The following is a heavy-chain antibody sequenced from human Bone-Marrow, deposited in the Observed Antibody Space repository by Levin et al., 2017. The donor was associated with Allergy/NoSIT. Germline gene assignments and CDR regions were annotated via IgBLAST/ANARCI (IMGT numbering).Heavy chain of an antibody. CDR2: INAGNGNT. V-gene: IGHV1-3*01. Sequence: ASVKVSCKASGYTFTSYAMHWVRQAPGQRLEWMGWINAGNGNTKYSQKFQGRVTITRDTSASTAYMELSSLRSEDTAVYYCATAITGYCTGGVCYTGNWFDPWGQGTLVTVSS. CDR1: GYTFTSYA. D-gene: IGHD2-8*02. J-gene: IGHJ5*02. CDR3: ATAITGYCTGGVCYTGNWFDP.